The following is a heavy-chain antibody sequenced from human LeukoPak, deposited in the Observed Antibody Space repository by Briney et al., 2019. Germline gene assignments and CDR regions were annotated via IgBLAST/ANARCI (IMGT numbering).Heavy chain of an antibody. D-gene: IGHD1-1*01. J-gene: IGHJ6*02. Sequence: GGSLRLSCAASGFSFSNNYMSWVRQAPGKGLEWVSTINRDGPTFHSDSVKSRFTITRDNYRNILYLQMDSLRAEDTAVYYWGRGGYDMYNWGQGTTVSVSS. CDR1: GFSFSNNY. CDR2: INRDGPT. CDR3: GRGGYDMYN. V-gene: IGHV3-66*01.